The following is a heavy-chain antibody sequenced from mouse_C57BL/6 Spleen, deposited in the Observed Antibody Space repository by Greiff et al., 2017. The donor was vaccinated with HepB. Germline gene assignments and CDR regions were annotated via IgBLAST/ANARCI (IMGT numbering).Heavy chain of an antibody. V-gene: IGHV5-9-1*02. CDR3: TREDNWDSAY. J-gene: IGHJ3*01. CDR1: GFTFSSYA. CDR2: ISSGGDYI. D-gene: IGHD4-1*01. Sequence: EVMLVESGEGLVKPGGSLKLSCAASGFTFSSYAMSWVRQTPEKRLEWVAYISSGGDYIYYADTVKGRFTISRDNARNTLYLQMSSLKSEDTAMYYCTREDNWDSAYWGQGTLVTVSA.